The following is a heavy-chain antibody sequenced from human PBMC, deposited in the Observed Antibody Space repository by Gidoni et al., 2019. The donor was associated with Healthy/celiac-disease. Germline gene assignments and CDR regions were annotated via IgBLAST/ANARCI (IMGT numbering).Heavy chain of an antibody. J-gene: IGHJ1*01. CDR2: IYYSGST. CDR1: GGSISSSSYY. Sequence: QLQLQESGPGLVKPSETLSLTCTVSGGSISSSSYYWGWIRQPPGKGLEWIGSIYYSGSTYYNPSLKSRVTISVDTSKNQFSLKLSSVTAADTAVYYCARQVHQLLLAEYFQHWGQGTLVTVSS. D-gene: IGHD2-2*01. V-gene: IGHV4-39*01. CDR3: ARQVHQLLLAEYFQH.